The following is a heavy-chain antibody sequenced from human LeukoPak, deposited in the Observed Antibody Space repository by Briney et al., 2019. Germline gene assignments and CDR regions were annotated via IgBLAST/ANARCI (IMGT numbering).Heavy chain of an antibody. CDR3: AKGHRSSSSFFDS. CDR1: SGFA. J-gene: IGHJ4*02. Sequence: GSLRPSCAAFSGFAMSWVRQAPGRGLEWVSAINGRGDDTYYPDSVKGRFTISRDNSNNTLYLQMNSLRAEDTAVYYCAKGHRSSSSFFDSWGQGILVTVSS. V-gene: IGHV3-23*01. D-gene: IGHD6-19*01. CDR2: INGRGDDT.